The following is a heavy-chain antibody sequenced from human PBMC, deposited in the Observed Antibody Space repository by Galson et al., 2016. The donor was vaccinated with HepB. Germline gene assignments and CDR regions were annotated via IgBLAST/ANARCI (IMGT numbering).Heavy chain of an antibody. CDR2: IWSNGNNK. D-gene: IGHD3-22*01. Sequence: LRLSCAASGFTLTNYGMHWVRQAPGKGLEWVADIWSNGNNKYYADSVRGRFTISRDNSKNALHLQMNSLRAEDTAMYFCARHFSGSYLGQGTLVTVSS. CDR3: ARHFSGSY. CDR1: GFTLTNYG. J-gene: IGHJ4*02. V-gene: IGHV3-33*01.